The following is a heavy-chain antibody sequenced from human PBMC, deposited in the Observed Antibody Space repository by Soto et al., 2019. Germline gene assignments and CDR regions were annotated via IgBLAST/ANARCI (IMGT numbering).Heavy chain of an antibody. D-gene: IGHD4-17*01. CDR1: GFTFSGYG. V-gene: IGHV3-30*03. Sequence: GSLRLSCAASGFTFSGYGMHWVRQAPGKGLEWVAVISYDGSNKYYADSVKGRFTISRDNSKNTLYLQMNGLRAEDTAVYYCAVPPTTVVTPRAHFDYWGQGTLVTVSS. CDR2: ISYDGSNK. CDR3: AVPPTTVVTPRAHFDY. J-gene: IGHJ4*02.